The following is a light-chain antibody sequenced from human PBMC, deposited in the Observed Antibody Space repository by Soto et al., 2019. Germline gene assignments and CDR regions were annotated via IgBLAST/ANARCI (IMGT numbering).Light chain of an antibody. CDR2: GAS. CDR1: QSVSSN. CDR3: QQCNNWPRT. V-gene: IGKV3-15*01. J-gene: IGKJ1*01. Sequence: EVVMTQSPDTLSVSPGERATLSCRASQSVSSNLAWYQQKLGQAPRLLIYGASTRATGISARISGSGSGTEFTLTISSLQSEDFAIYYCQQCNNWPRTFGQGTKVDIK.